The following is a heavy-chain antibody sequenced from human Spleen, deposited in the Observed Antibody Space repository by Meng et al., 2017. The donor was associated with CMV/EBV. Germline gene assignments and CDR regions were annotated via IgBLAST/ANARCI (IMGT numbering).Heavy chain of an antibody. Sequence: SETLSLTCTVSGGAVGSGVYYWGWVRQPPGKGLEWIGCIYYSGDTYYNPSLRSRLTISVDTAKNQFSLKVTSVTAADTAVYYCVRPEYSRSPWFGPWGPGTLVTVSS. J-gene: IGHJ5*02. CDR1: GGAVGSGVYY. V-gene: IGHV4-39*01. CDR3: VRPEYSRSPWFGP. CDR2: IYYSGDT. D-gene: IGHD5-12*01.